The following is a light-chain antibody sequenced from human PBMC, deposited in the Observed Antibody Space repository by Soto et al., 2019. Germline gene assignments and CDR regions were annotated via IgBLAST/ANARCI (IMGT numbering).Light chain of an antibody. CDR3: QQYRLWPWT. V-gene: IGKV3-15*01. CDR1: ESLNQN. Sequence: VMTQSPRMVSVAPGEGATLSCTARESLNQNLAWSQHKPGQAPRLLIYGASRRATGVPARFSGGGSGTNFSLIISSLQSEDFAVYYCQQYRLWPWTFGNGT. CDR2: GAS. J-gene: IGKJ5*01.